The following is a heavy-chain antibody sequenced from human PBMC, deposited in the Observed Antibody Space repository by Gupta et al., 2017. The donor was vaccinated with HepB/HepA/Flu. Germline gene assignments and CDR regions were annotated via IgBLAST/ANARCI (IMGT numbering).Heavy chain of an antibody. CDR3: AKDITSKARYDYVWGSYRYRWGWAFDI. D-gene: IGHD3-16*02. CDR1: GFTFDDYA. Sequence: EVQLVESGGGLVQPGRSLRLSCAASGFTFDDYAMHWVRQAPGKGLGWVSGISWNSGSIGYADSVKGRFTISRDNAKNSLYLQMNSLRAEDTALYYCAKDITSKARYDYVWGSYRYRWGWAFDIWGQGTMVTVSS. V-gene: IGHV3-9*01. J-gene: IGHJ3*02. CDR2: ISWNSGSI.